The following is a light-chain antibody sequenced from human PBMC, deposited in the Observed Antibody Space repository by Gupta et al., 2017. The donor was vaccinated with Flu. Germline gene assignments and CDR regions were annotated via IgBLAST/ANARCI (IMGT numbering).Light chain of an antibody. J-gene: IGKJ2*01. CDR2: GAS. Sequence: EIVMTQSPATLSVSPGERATLSCRASQTIATNLAWYQQKPGQAPRLLIHGASTRATDIPARFSGSGSGTDFTLTISNLQSEDFAIYYCQQYDNWPPLYTFGQGTKLEIK. CDR3: QQYDNWPPLYT. CDR1: QTIATN. V-gene: IGKV3D-15*01.